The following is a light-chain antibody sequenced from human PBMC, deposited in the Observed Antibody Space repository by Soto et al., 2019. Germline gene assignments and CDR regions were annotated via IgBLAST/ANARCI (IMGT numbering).Light chain of an antibody. V-gene: IGLV2-11*01. J-gene: IGLJ2*01. CDR3: CSYAGSYTVI. CDR2: DVN. CDR1: SSDVGGYNY. Sequence: QSALTQPRSVSGSPGQSVTISCTGTSSDVGGYNYVSWYQHHPGKAPKLMIYDVNRRPSGVPDRFSGSKSGNTASLTISGLQAEDEADYYCCSYAGSYTVIFGGGTKLPVL.